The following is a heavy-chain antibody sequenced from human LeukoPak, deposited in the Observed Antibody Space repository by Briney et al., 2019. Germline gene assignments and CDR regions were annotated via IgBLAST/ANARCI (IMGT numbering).Heavy chain of an antibody. CDR2: ISSSGSTI. Sequence: PGGSLRLSCAASGFTFSSYEMNWVRQAPGKGLEWVSYISSSGSTIYYADSVKGRFTISRDNAKNSLYLQMNSLRAEDTAVYYCARIDCSGGGCYSGYFDYWGQGTLVTVSS. V-gene: IGHV3-48*03. D-gene: IGHD2-15*01. CDR3: ARIDCSGGGCYSGYFDY. J-gene: IGHJ4*02. CDR1: GFTFSSYE.